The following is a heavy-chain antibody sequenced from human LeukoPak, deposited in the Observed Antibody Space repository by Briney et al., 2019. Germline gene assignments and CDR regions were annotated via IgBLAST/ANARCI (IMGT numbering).Heavy chain of an antibody. D-gene: IGHD1-26*01. CDR1: GFTFSTYW. Sequence: GGSLRLSCAASGFTFSTYWMAWVRQAPGKGLEWVANIKGDESAKHQADSVKGRFTISRDNAQNSVYLQMSNLRGEDTAFYYCARDVGGSLDYWGQGTLVTVSS. CDR2: IKGDESAK. J-gene: IGHJ4*02. CDR3: ARDVGGSLDY. V-gene: IGHV3-7*01.